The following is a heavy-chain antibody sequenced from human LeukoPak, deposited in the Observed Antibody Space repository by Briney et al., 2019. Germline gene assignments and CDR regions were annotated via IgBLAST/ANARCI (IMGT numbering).Heavy chain of an antibody. D-gene: IGHD2-2*01. CDR2: IYSGGST. CDR3: ARGGIVVVPATSAPFDY. J-gene: IGHJ4*02. V-gene: IGHV3-53*01. CDR1: GFTVSSNY. Sequence: GGPLRLSCAASGFTVSSNYMSWVRQAPGKGLEWVSVIYSGGSTYYADSVKGRFTISRDNSKNTLYLQMNSLRAEDTAVYYCARGGIVVVPATSAPFDYWGQGTLVTVSS.